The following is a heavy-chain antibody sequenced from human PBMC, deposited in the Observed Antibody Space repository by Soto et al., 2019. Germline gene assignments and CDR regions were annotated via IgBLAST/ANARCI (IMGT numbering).Heavy chain of an antibody. D-gene: IGHD5-18*01. V-gene: IGHV5-51*01. CDR1: GYSFLNYW. CDR3: ARHIVDTSMTASLNY. Sequence: PGESLKISCKTSGYSFLNYWIGWVRQMPGKGLEWMGIIYPGDSDARYSPSFQGQVTISADKSISTVYLQWSSLKASDTAMYYCARHIVDTSMTASLNYWGQGTQVTVSS. CDR2: IYPGDSDA. J-gene: IGHJ4*02.